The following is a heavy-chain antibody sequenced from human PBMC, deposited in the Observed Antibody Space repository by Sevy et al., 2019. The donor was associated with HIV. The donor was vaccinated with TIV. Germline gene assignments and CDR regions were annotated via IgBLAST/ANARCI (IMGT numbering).Heavy chain of an antibody. V-gene: IGHV1-69*13. CDR2: IIPIFGTA. J-gene: IGHJ6*02. D-gene: IGHD6-13*01. Sequence: ASVKVSCKASGGTFSSYAISWVRQAPGQGLEWMGGIIPIFGTANYAQKFQGRVTITADESTSTAYMELSSLRSEDTAVYYCASQIAAAGNYYYYYGMDVWGQRTTVTVSS. CDR1: GGTFSSYA. CDR3: ASQIAAAGNYYYYYGMDV.